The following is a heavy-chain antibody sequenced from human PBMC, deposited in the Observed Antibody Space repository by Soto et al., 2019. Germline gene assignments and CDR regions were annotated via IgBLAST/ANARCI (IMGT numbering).Heavy chain of an antibody. CDR3: AKDGAYGDYIRVFVYFDY. CDR1: GFTFSSYA. D-gene: IGHD4-17*01. CDR2: ISGSGGST. V-gene: IGHV3-23*01. Sequence: VQLLESGGGLVQPGGSLRLSCAASGFTFSSYAMSWVRQAPGKGLEWVSAISGSGGSTYYADSVKGRFTISRDNSKNTLYLQMNSLRAEDTAVYYCAKDGAYGDYIRVFVYFDYWGQGTLVTVSS. J-gene: IGHJ4*02.